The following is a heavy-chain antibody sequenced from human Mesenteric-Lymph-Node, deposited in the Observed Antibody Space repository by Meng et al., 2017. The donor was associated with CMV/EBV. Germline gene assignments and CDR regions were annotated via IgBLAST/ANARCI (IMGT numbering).Heavy chain of an antibody. Sequence: ASVKVSCKASGYTFTGYYIHWVRQAPGHGLEWMGWISPDSGGTNYAQKFQGRVTMTRDTSISTAYMELSRLRSDDTAVYFCLMTAWYSYGMDVWGQGTTVTVSS. V-gene: IGHV1-2*02. D-gene: IGHD2-15*01. CDR3: LMTAWYSYGMDV. CDR1: GYTFTGYY. CDR2: ISPDSGGT. J-gene: IGHJ6*02.